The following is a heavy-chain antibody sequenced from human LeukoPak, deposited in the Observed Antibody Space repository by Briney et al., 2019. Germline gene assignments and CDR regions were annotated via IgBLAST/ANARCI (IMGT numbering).Heavy chain of an antibody. V-gene: IGHV3-23*01. Sequence: GGSLRLSCAGSGFTLSSYAMSWVRQAPGKGLEWVSTISGSGGRIYYADSVKGRFTISRDNSKNTLYLQMNSLRAEDTAVYYCAKNEYSSSSRGLNYYYGMDVWGQGTTVTVSS. CDR2: ISGSGGRI. CDR1: GFTLSSYA. CDR3: AKNEYSSSSRGLNYYYGMDV. D-gene: IGHD6-6*01. J-gene: IGHJ6*02.